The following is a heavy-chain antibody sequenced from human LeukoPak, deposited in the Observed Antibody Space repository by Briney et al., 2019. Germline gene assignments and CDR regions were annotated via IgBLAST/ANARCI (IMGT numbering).Heavy chain of an antibody. V-gene: IGHV1-69*04. CDR2: IIPILGIA. D-gene: IGHD5-24*01. CDR1: GGTFSSYA. J-gene: IGHJ6*02. CDR3: ARVTNVEMATILESYGMDV. Sequence: SVTVSFKASGGTFSSYAISWVRQAPGQGLEWMGRIIPILGIANYAQKFQGRVTITADKSTSTAYMELSGLRSEDTAVYYCARVTNVEMATILESYGMDVWGQGTTVTVSS.